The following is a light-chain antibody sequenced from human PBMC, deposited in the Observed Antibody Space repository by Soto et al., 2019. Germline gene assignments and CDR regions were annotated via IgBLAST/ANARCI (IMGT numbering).Light chain of an antibody. J-gene: IGKJ1*01. CDR2: AAS. CDR1: QGISSY. CDR3: QQYGTSPRT. V-gene: IGKV1-8*01. Sequence: AIRMTQSPSSFSASTGDRVTITCRASQGISSYLAWYQQKPGKAPKLLIYAASTLQSGVPSRFSGSGSGTDFTLTISCLQSEDVATYYCQQYGTSPRTFGQGTKVEIK.